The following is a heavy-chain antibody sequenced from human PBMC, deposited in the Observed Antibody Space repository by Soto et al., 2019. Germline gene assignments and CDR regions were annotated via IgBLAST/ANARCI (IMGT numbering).Heavy chain of an antibody. J-gene: IGHJ4*02. CDR2: ISDYNGNT. Sequence: ASVKVSGKASRYIFTSYGISWLGQAAAQGLEWMGWISDYNGNTNYAHKLQGRVTMTTDTSTSTAYMELRSLRSDDTAVYYCARVVGYYDSSGKIDYWGQGTLVTVSS. CDR3: ARVVGYYDSSGKIDY. D-gene: IGHD3-22*01. CDR1: RYIFTSYG. V-gene: IGHV1-18*01.